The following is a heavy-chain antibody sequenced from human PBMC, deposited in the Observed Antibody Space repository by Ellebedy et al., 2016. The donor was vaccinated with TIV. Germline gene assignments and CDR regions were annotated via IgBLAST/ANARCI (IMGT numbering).Heavy chain of an antibody. CDR2: IYQDESGK. CDR1: GFTFRSYW. CDR3: ASYAGGGYYFDY. J-gene: IGHJ4*02. Sequence: PGGSLRLSCAASGFTFRSYWMSWVRQAPGKGLEWVSTIYQDESGKYYVDSVKGRFTISRDNAKNSLYLQMDSLRAEDTAVYYCASYAGGGYYFDYWGQGTLVTVSS. V-gene: IGHV3-7*01. D-gene: IGHD3-16*01.